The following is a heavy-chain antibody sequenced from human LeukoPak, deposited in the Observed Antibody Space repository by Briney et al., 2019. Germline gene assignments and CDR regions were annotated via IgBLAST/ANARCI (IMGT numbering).Heavy chain of an antibody. D-gene: IGHD1-26*01. V-gene: IGHV3-23*01. CDR3: ARKVGASLPD. J-gene: IGHJ4*02. CDR1: GFSFSTSA. Sequence: QTGGSLRLSCSASGFSFSTSARNWVRQAPGKGLQWVSGIGGSGISTYYAASVKGRVTISRDNSNNTLYLHMRSLRADDTAVYFCARKVGASLPDWGQGILVTVAS. CDR2: IGGSGIST.